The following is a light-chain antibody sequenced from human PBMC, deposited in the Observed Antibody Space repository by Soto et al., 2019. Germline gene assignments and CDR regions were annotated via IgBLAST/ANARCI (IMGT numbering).Light chain of an antibody. CDR2: WAS. V-gene: IGKV4-1*01. Sequence: VITHPPDSLTGSGFERATINCNSSQSVLFSTNNRNYSAWYQQKSRQPPKLLIFWASTRDSGVPDRFTGSGSGTDFTLTISSLQAEDVAVYYCQQYYTTPYTFGQGTKVDI. J-gene: IGKJ2*01. CDR1: QSVLFSTNNRNY. CDR3: QQYYTTPYT.